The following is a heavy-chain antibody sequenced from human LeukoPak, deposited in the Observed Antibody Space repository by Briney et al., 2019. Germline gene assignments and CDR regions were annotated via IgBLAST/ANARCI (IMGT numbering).Heavy chain of an antibody. CDR3: AKAVAGTDNAFDI. J-gene: IGHJ3*02. Sequence: GGSLRLSCAASGFTFSSYGMHWVRQAPGKGLEWVAFIRYDGSNKYYADSVKGRFTISRDNSKNTLYLQMNSLRAEDTAVYYCAKAVAGTDNAFDIWGQGTMVTVSS. D-gene: IGHD6-19*01. V-gene: IGHV3-30*02. CDR2: IRYDGSNK. CDR1: GFTFSSYG.